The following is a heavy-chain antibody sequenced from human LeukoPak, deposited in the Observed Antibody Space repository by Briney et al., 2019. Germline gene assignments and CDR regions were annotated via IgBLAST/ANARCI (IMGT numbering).Heavy chain of an antibody. CDR3: ARGFSSSRKFYCSGGSCYEFDY. CDR2: MNPNSSNT. Sequence: GASVKVSCKASGYTFTSYDVNWVRQATGQGLEWMGWMNPNSSNTGYAQKFQGRVTMTRNTSISTAYMELSSLRSEDTAVYYCARGFSSSRKFYCSGGSCYEFDYWGQGTLVTVSS. D-gene: IGHD2-15*01. V-gene: IGHV1-8*01. CDR1: GYTFTSYD. J-gene: IGHJ4*02.